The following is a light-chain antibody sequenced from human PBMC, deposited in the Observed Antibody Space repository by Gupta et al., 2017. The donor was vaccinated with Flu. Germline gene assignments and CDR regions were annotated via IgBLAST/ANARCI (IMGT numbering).Light chain of an antibody. CDR1: QYIRHY. J-gene: IGKJ4*01. CDR3: QQYCDQPNT. V-gene: IGKV1-33*01. CDR2: AAS. Sequence: DIQMTQSPSSLSASVGDRITITCQASQYIRHYLNWYQQKPGKAPKVLIYAASTSEPGAPTRITGRGSGTEFRFTIDRLQTEDFATNYCQQYCDQPNTFGGGTRVETK.